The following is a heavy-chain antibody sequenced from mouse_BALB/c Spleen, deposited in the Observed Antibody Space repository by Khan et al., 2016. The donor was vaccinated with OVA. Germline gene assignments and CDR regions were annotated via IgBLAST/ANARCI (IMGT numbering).Heavy chain of an antibody. V-gene: IGHV2-9*02. CDR1: GFSLTSYG. CDR3: ARDLGSSHWYFDV. J-gene: IGHJ1*01. Sequence: QVQLKESGPGLVAPSQSLSITCTVSGFSLTSYGVHWVRQPPGKDLEWLGVIWTGGSTNYNSALRSRLTFNKDNSKSQVFLKMNNLQTDDTAMYCCARDLGSSHWYFDVWGAGTTVTVSS. CDR2: IWTGGST. D-gene: IGHD1-1*01.